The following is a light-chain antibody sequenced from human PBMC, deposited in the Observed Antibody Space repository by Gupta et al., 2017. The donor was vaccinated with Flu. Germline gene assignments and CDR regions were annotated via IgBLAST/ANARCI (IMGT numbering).Light chain of an antibody. V-gene: IGLV4-60*03. J-gene: IGLJ3*02. Sequence: SGNSSYSNAWHQQQQGKAPRYLMKLEGSGSYNKGSGVPHRFSGSSSWADLYLTISNLQSEDEADYYCETWDSIFWVFGGGTKLTVL. CDR2: LEGSGSY. CDR3: ETWDSIFWV. CDR1: SGNSSYS.